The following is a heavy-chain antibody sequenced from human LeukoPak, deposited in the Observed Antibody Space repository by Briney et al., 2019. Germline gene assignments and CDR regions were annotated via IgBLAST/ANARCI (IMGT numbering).Heavy chain of an antibody. CDR3: ARGSDYDFWSGYSDY. V-gene: IGHV3-23*01. Sequence: GGSLRLSCAASGFTFNRRGMHWVRQAPGKGLEWVSAISGSGGSTYYADSVKGRFTISRDNSKNTLYLQMNSLRAEDTAVYYCARGSDYDFWSGYSDYWGQGTLVTVSS. D-gene: IGHD3-3*01. CDR1: GFTFNRRG. J-gene: IGHJ4*02. CDR2: ISGSGGST.